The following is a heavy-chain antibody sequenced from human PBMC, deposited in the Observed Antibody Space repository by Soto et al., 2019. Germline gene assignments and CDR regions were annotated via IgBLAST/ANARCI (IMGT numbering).Heavy chain of an antibody. J-gene: IGHJ6*02. D-gene: IGHD3-10*01. V-gene: IGHV4-30-2*05. Sequence: SETLSLTCAVSGGSISSGGYSWSWIRQPPGKGLEWIGYIYHSGSTYYNPSLKSRVTISVDTSKNQFSLKLSSVTAADTAVYYCARDSLITMVRGVTTYGMDVWGQGTTVTVSS. CDR1: GGSISSGGYS. CDR2: IYHSGST. CDR3: ARDSLITMVRGVTTYGMDV.